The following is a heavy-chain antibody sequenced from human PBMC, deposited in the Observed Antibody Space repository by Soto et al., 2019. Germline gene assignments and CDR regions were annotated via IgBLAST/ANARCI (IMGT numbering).Heavy chain of an antibody. V-gene: IGHV3-30*18. Sequence: GGSLSLSCAASGFTFSSYGMHWVRQAPGKGLEWVAVISYDGSNKYYADSVKGRFTISRDNSKNTLYLQMNSLRAEDTAVYYCAKDRVLTSVLYSPFDYWGQGTLVTVSS. CDR2: ISYDGSNK. D-gene: IGHD3-16*01. CDR3: AKDRVLTSVLYSPFDY. CDR1: GFTFSSYG. J-gene: IGHJ4*02.